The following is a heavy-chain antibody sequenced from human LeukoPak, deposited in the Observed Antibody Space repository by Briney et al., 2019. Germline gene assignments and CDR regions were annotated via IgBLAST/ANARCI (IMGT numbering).Heavy chain of an antibody. V-gene: IGHV3-30*02. CDR2: IRYDGSNK. D-gene: IGHD6-13*01. Sequence: GGSLRLSCAASGFTFSSYGMHWVRQAPGKGLEWVAFIRYDGSNKYYADSVKGRFTISRDNSKNTLYLQMNSLRAEDTAVYYCAKRRTFSSTDIAAAAPFDYWGQGTLVTVSS. J-gene: IGHJ4*02. CDR3: AKRRTFSSTDIAAAAPFDY. CDR1: GFTFSSYG.